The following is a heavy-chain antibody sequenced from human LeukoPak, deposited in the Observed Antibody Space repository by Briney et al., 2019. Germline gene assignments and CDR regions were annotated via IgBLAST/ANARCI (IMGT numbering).Heavy chain of an antibody. CDR3: ARGIRDCSRTTCYQPFDY. CDR1: GFTVSSNY. V-gene: IGHV3-53*01. CDR2: IYSGGST. Sequence: GGSLRLSCAASGFTVSSNYMSWVRQAPGKGLEWVSVIYSGGSTYYAGSVKGRFIISRDKSKNTLYLQMSSLRAEDTAVYYCARGIRDCSRTTCYQPFDYWGQGALVTVSS. J-gene: IGHJ4*02. D-gene: IGHD2-2*01.